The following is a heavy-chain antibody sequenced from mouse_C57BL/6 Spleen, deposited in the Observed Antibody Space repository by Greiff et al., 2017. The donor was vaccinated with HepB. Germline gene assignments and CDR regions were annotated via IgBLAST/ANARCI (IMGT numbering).Heavy chain of an antibody. D-gene: IGHD2-3*01. CDR3: ARGGLDGYYDY. CDR2: IYPGDGDT. Sequence: VQLQQSGAELVKPGASVKISCKASGYAFSSYWMNWVKQRPGKSLEWIGQIYPGDGDTNYNGKFKGKATLTADKSASTAYMQLSSLTSEDSAVYFCARGGLDGYYDYWGQGTTLTVSS. CDR1: GYAFSSYW. J-gene: IGHJ2*01. V-gene: IGHV1-80*01.